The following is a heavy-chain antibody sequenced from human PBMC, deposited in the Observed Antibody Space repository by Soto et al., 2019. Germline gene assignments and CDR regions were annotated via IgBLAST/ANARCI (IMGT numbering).Heavy chain of an antibody. V-gene: IGHV4-59*01. D-gene: IGHD4-17*01. CDR2: IYYSGST. CDR3: AREGADYGDYDSNGMDV. J-gene: IGHJ6*02. CDR1: GGSISSYY. Sequence: SETLSLTCTVSGGSISSYYWSWIRQPPGKGLEWIGYIYYSGSTNYNPSLKSRVTISVDTSKNQFSLKLSSVTAADTAVYYCAREGADYGDYDSNGMDVWGQGTTVTVSS.